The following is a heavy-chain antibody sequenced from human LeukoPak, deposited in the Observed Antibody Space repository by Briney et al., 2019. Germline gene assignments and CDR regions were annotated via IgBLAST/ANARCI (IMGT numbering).Heavy chain of an antibody. Sequence: GGSLRLSCAASGFTFSSYSMNWVRQAPGKGLEWVSSISSSSYIYYADSVKGRFTISRDNAKNSLYLQMNSLRAEDTAVYYCARDPSGWYNSIDYWGQGTLVTVSS. CDR1: GFTFSSYS. J-gene: IGHJ4*02. CDR2: ISSSSYI. CDR3: ARDPSGWYNSIDY. D-gene: IGHD6-19*01. V-gene: IGHV3-21*01.